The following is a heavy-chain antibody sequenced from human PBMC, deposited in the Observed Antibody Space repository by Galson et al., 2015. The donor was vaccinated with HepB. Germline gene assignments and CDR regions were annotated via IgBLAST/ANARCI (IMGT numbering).Heavy chain of an antibody. CDR2: TYYRSQWYN. D-gene: IGHD1-1*01. V-gene: IGHV6-1*01. CDR1: GDSVSRKSTA. Sequence: CAISGDSVSRKSTAWNWIRQSPSRGLEWLGRTYYRSQWYNDYAVSVKSRLTISIDTSKNQFSLILTSVTVADTAVYYCAREVQLGGTTRGVIDPWGQGTLVTVSS. J-gene: IGHJ5*02. CDR3: AREVQLGGTTRGVIDP.